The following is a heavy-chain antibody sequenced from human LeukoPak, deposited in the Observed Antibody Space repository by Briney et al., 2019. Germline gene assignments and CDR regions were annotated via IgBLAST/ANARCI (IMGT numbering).Heavy chain of an antibody. J-gene: IGHJ6*02. CDR2: IYYSGST. CDR1: GGSISSSY. V-gene: IGHV4-59*01. CDR3: ARGAGKYYFHGMDV. Sequence: SETLPLTCTVSGGSISSSYWSWIRQPPGKGLEWIGHIYYSGSTNFNPSLKSRVTLSLDTSKNQFSLKLISVTAADTAVYYCARGAGKYYFHGMDVWGQGTTVTVSS.